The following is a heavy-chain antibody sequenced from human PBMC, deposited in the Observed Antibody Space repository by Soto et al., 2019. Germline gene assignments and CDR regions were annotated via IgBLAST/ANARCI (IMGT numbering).Heavy chain of an antibody. Sequence: GSLRLSCSASGFTFSSYEMNWVRQAPGKGLEWVSYISDSGRTIYYADSVKGRFTVSRDDAQNSVYLQMDSLRAEDTAVYYCARDLLHYDFWSGYSAYFYYGMDVWGPGTTVTSP. V-gene: IGHV3-48*03. CDR2: ISDSGRTI. J-gene: IGHJ6*02. CDR1: GFTFSSYE. D-gene: IGHD3-3*01. CDR3: ARDLLHYDFWSGYSAYFYYGMDV.